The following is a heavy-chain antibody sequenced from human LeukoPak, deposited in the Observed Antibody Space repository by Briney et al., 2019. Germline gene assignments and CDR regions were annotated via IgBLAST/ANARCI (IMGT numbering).Heavy chain of an antibody. CDR3: ARPLEGGYSYGAGGDAFDI. J-gene: IGHJ3*02. V-gene: IGHV1-18*01. D-gene: IGHD5-18*01. CDR2: ISAYNGNT. CDR1: GYTFTSYG. Sequence: ASVKVSCKASGYTFTSYGISWVRQAPGQGLEWMGWISAYNGNTNYAQKLQGRVTMTTDTSTSTAYMELRSLRSDDTAVYYCARPLEGGYSYGAGGDAFDIWGQGTMVTVSS.